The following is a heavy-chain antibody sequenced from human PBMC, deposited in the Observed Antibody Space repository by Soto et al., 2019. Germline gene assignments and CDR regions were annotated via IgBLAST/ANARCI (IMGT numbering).Heavy chain of an antibody. J-gene: IGHJ1*01. CDR2: ISAYNGNT. CDR1: GYTFTSYG. CDR3: ARIGAFKRAVAGKEYFQH. D-gene: IGHD6-19*01. Sequence: GASVKVSCKSSGYTFTSYGISCVRQAPGQGLEWMGWISAYNGNTNYAQKPQGRVTMTTDTSTSTAYMELRSLRSDDTAVYYCARIGAFKRAVAGKEYFQHWGQGTLVTVSS. V-gene: IGHV1-18*01.